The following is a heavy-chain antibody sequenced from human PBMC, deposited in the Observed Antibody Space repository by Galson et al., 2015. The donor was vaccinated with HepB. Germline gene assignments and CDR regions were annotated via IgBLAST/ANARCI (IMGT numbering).Heavy chain of an antibody. V-gene: IGHV3-30*18. CDR2: ISYDGSNK. CDR1: GFTFSSYG. CDR3: ANRKGLSGYSYGYYFDY. Sequence: SLRLSCAASGFTFSSYGMHWVRQAPGKGLEWVAVISYDGSNKYYADSVKGRFTISRDNSKNTLYLQMNSLRAEDTAVYCCANRKGLSGYSYGYYFDYWGQGTLVTVSS. J-gene: IGHJ4*02. D-gene: IGHD5-18*01.